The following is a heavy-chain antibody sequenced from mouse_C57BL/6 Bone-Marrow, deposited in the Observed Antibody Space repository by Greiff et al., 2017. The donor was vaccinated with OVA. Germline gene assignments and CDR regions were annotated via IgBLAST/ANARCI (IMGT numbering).Heavy chain of an antibody. CDR1: GFNIKDDY. J-gene: IGHJ4*01. Sequence: EVKVVESGAELVRPGASVKLSCTASGFNIKDDYMHWVKQRPEQGLEWIGWIDPENGDTEYASKFQGKATITADTSSNTAYLQLSSLTSEDTAVYYCTTTTARDYAMDYWGQGTSVTVSS. CDR2: IDPENGDT. CDR3: TTTTARDYAMDY. V-gene: IGHV14-4*01. D-gene: IGHD1-2*01.